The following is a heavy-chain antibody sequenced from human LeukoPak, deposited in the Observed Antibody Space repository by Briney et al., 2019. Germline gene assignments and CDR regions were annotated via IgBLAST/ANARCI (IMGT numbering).Heavy chain of an antibody. Sequence: GAPLLLCCAASGFTFNDYNMRWLPEAPEERVEGVSYISSSGSTVYSADSVKGRFIICKDNAKNSLYLQMNSLRTEDTAVYYCARDMGTYRSGWYPNIDYWGQGTLVTVSS. CDR2: ISSSGSTV. CDR1: GFTFNDYN. CDR3: ARDMGTYRSGWYPNIDY. D-gene: IGHD6-19*01. J-gene: IGHJ4*02. V-gene: IGHV3-11*01.